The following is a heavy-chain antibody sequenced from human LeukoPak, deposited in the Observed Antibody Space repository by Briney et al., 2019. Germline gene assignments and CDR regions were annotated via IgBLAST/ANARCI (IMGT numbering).Heavy chain of an antibody. J-gene: IGHJ4*02. D-gene: IGHD2-15*01. CDR1: GGSISDYY. V-gene: IGHV4-59*08. Sequence: SETLSLTCTVSGGSISDYYWSWIRQPPGKGLEWIGHINNSGSTSYNSSLKSRVTISVHTSKNQFSLKLDSVTVADTAMYYCARHRLLPHRPPRHRGQGTLGPVSS. CDR2: INNSGST. CDR3: ARHRLLPHRPPRH.